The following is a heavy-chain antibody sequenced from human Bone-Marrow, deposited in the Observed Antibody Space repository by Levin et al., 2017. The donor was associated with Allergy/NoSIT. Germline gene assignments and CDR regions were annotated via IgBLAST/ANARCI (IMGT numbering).Heavy chain of an antibody. Sequence: SCAASGFTFDNAWMSWVRQAPGKGLEWVGHIKSKTNGETTDYAAPVKGRFTISRDDSKSTLYLQMNSLKTEDTAVYYCTTGKIVATQTADYFDSWGQGALVTVSS. J-gene: IGHJ4*02. D-gene: IGHD5-12*01. V-gene: IGHV3-15*01. CDR1: GFTFDNAW. CDR2: IKSKTNGETT. CDR3: TTGKIVATQTADYFDS.